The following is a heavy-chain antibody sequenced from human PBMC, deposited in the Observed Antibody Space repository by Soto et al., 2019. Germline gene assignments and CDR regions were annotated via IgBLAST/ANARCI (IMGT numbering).Heavy chain of an antibody. J-gene: IGHJ6*03. V-gene: IGHV3-21*01. Sequence: EVQLVESGGGLVKPGGSLRLSCAASGFTFSSYSMNWVRQAPGKGLEWVSSISSSSSYIYYADSVKGRFTISRDNAKNSLYLQMNSLRAEDTAVYYCARDEVVVPAAMSYYYMDVWGKGTTVTVSS. D-gene: IGHD2-2*01. CDR2: ISSSSSYI. CDR1: GFTFSSYS. CDR3: ARDEVVVPAAMSYYYMDV.